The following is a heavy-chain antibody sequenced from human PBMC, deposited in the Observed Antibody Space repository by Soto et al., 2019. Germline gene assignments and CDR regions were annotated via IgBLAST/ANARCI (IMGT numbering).Heavy chain of an antibody. Sequence: QVQLVQSGAEVKKPGASVKVSCKASGYTFTSYYMHWVRQAPGQGLEWMGIINPSGGSTSYAQKFPGRATMTRGTSTSRVYMELSSPRSEDPAVYYCARANRIMITFESAFDIWGQGTMVTVSS. J-gene: IGHJ3*02. CDR2: INPSGGST. CDR1: GYTFTSYY. D-gene: IGHD3-16*01. CDR3: ARANRIMITFESAFDI. V-gene: IGHV1-46*01.